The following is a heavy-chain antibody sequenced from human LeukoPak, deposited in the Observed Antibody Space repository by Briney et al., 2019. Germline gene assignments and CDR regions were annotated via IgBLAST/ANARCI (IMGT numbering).Heavy chain of an antibody. J-gene: IGHJ4*02. CDR3: ASQQKIFGVVTY. CDR2: ISSSGSTI. D-gene: IGHD3-3*01. CDR1: GFTFSDYY. Sequence: GSLRLSCAASGFTFSDYYMSWIRQAPGKGLEWVSYISSSGSTIYYADSVKGRFTISRDNAKNSLYLQMNSLRAEDTAVYYCASQQKIFGVVTYWGQGTLVTVSS. V-gene: IGHV3-11*04.